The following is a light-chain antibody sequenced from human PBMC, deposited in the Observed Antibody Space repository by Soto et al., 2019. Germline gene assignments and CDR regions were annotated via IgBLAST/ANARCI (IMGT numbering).Light chain of an antibody. CDR1: QSVSSN. Sequence: ILMTQSPATLSVSPGERATLSCRASQSVSSNLAWYQQKPGQAPRLLIFGASTRASGIPARFSASGSGTEFSLTISSLQSEDFAVYYCQQYSNWPLTFGGGTKVDIK. CDR3: QQYSNWPLT. V-gene: IGKV3-15*01. CDR2: GAS. J-gene: IGKJ4*01.